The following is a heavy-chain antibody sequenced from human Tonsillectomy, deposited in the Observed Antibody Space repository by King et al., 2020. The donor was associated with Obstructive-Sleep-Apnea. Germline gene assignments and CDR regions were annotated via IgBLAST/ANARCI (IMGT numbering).Heavy chain of an antibody. Sequence: VQLQESGPGLVKPSQTLSLTCTVSGGSISSGGYYWSWIRQHPGKGLEWIGYIYYSGSTYYNPSPKNRVTISVDTAKNQFSLKLRPVTAADTAVYYCARDMRITMVRGTFDPWGQGTLVTVSS. CDR1: GGSISSGGYY. CDR2: IYYSGST. D-gene: IGHD3-10*01. V-gene: IGHV4-31*03. CDR3: ARDMRITMVRGTFDP. J-gene: IGHJ5*02.